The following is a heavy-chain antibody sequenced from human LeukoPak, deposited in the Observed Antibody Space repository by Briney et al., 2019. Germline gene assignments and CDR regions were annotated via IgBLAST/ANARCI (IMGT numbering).Heavy chain of an antibody. CDR2: ISGSGGST. D-gene: IGHD3-22*01. V-gene: IGHV3-23*01. CDR1: GFTISSYA. Sequence: GGSLRLSCAASGFTISSYAMSWVRQAPGKGLEWVSAISGSGGSTYYADSVKGRFTISRDNSKNTLYLQMNSLRAEDTAVYYCAGDSSGYYYAPSYYFDYWGQGTLVTVSS. J-gene: IGHJ4*02. CDR3: AGDSSGYYYAPSYYFDY.